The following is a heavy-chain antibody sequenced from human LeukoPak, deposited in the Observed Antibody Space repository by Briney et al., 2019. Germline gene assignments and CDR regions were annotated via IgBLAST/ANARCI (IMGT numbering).Heavy chain of an antibody. V-gene: IGHV4-59*01. CDR2: IYYSGST. D-gene: IGHD1-1*01. Sequence: PSETLSLTCTVSGYSISSSYWSWIRQPPGETLEWVGYIYYSGSTNYNPSLKDRVSMSVDTSKIPLSLRLRSVTAADTAVYYCARERGGQRTGQFDQWGQGILVTVSS. J-gene: IGHJ4*02. CDR3: ARERGGQRTGQFDQ. CDR1: GYSISSSY.